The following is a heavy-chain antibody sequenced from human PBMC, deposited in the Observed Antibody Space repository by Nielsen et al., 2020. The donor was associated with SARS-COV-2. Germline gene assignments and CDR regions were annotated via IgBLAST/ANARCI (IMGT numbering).Heavy chain of an antibody. J-gene: IGHJ4*02. D-gene: IGHD5-18*01. Sequence: WIRQPPGKGLEWVAVIWYDGSNKYYADSVKGRFTISRDNSKNTLYLQMNSLRAEDTAVYYCAREIGGLWPREGVDYWGQGTLVTVSS. CDR2: IWYDGSNK. CDR3: AREIGGLWPREGVDY. V-gene: IGHV3-33*01.